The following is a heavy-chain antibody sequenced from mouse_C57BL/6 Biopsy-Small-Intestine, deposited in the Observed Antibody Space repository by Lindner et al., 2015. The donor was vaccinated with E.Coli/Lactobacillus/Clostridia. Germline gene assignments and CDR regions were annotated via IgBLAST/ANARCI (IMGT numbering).Heavy chain of an antibody. CDR1: GYSITSGY. Sequence: VQLQESGPGLAKPSQTLSLTCSVTGYSITSGYWNWIRKFPGNKFEYMGFIGHSGNTYYNPSLKSRISITRDTSKNQYYLQLNSVTAEDTATYYCARHAVGPYRYFDVWGTGTTVTVSS. CDR3: ARHAVGPYRYFDV. CDR2: IGHSGNT. J-gene: IGHJ1*03. D-gene: IGHD1-1*01. V-gene: IGHV3-8*01.